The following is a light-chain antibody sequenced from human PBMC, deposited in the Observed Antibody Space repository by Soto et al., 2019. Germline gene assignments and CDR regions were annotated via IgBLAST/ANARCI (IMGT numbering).Light chain of an antibody. J-gene: IGKJ4*01. CDR1: QSVSSN. CDR2: GAS. CDR3: QQYYNYPLT. Sequence: EIVMTQSPATLSVSPGERATLSCRASQSVSSNLAWYQQKPGQAPRLLIYGASTRATGIPARFSGSGSGTDFTLTISSLQSEDFATYYCQQYYNYPLTFGGGTKVDIK. V-gene: IGKV3-15*01.